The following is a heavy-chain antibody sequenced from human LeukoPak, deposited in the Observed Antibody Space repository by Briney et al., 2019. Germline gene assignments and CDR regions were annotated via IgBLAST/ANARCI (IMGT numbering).Heavy chain of an antibody. V-gene: IGHV4-59*08. CDR1: GGSINSYY. Sequence: SETLSLTCTVSGGSINSYYWSWIRQPPGKGLEWVGYIYYSGSTNYNPSLKSRVTISVDTSMNQFSLILNSVTAADTAVYCCARGTIAVAGVFDYWGQGTLVTVSS. D-gene: IGHD6-19*01. CDR2: IYYSGST. CDR3: ARGTIAVAGVFDY. J-gene: IGHJ4*02.